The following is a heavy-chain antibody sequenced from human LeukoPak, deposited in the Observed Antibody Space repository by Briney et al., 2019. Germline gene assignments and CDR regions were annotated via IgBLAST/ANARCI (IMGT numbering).Heavy chain of an antibody. Sequence: PSETLSLTCTASGGSISSSSYYWSWIRQPPGKGLEWIGEINHSGSTNYNPSLKSRVTISVDTSKNQFSLKLSSVTAADTAVYYCARARGRDGYNYKFDYWGQGTLVTVSS. J-gene: IGHJ4*02. CDR3: ARARGRDGYNYKFDY. V-gene: IGHV4-39*07. D-gene: IGHD5-24*01. CDR1: GGSISSSSYY. CDR2: INHSGST.